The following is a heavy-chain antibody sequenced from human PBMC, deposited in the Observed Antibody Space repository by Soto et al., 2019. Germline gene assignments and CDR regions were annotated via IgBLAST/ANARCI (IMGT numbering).Heavy chain of an antibody. Sequence: ASVKVSCKASGYTFTSYGISWVRQAPGQGLEWMGWISAYNGNTNYAQKLQGRVTMTTDTSTSTAYMELRSLRSDDTAVYYCARDRHYYYGSGVPRLGSHYYYGMDVWGQGTTVTVSS. J-gene: IGHJ6*02. CDR2: ISAYNGNT. CDR3: ARDRHYYYGSGVPRLGSHYYYGMDV. CDR1: GYTFTSYG. D-gene: IGHD3-10*01. V-gene: IGHV1-18*01.